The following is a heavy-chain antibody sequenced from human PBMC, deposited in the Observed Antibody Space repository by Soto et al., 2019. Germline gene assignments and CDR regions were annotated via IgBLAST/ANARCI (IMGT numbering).Heavy chain of an antibody. D-gene: IGHD5-12*01. CDR2: IDPSDSYT. CDR1: GYSFTSYW. Sequence: GEALKISCKGSGYSFTSYWISWVRQMPGKGLEWMGRIDPSDSYTNYSPSFQGHVTISADKSISTAYLQWSSLKASDTAMYYCARLAMATRRGYYGMDVWGQGTTVTVSS. J-gene: IGHJ6*02. CDR3: ARLAMATRRGYYGMDV. V-gene: IGHV5-10-1*01.